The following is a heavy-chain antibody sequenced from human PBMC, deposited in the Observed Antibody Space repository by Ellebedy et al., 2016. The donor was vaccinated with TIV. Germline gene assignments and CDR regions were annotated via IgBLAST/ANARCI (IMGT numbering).Heavy chain of an antibody. V-gene: IGHV3-7*01. CDR2: IKHDGSEK. Sequence: GGSLRLSCAASGFTFSSYWMNWVRQAPRKGLEWVASIKHDGSEKYYVDSVKGRFSISRDNAKNSLYLQMNSLRDEDTAVYYCARDPADYWGQGTLVTVSS. CDR1: GFTFSSYW. J-gene: IGHJ4*02. CDR3: ARDPADY.